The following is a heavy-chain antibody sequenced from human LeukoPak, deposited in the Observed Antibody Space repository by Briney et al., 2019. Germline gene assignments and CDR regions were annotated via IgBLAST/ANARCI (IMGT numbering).Heavy chain of an antibody. CDR1: GVTFSDFP. V-gene: IGHV1-69*13. D-gene: IGHD6-13*01. Sequence: ASVKVSCNISGVTFSDFPVSWVRQAPGQGLEWMGGITPIFGTANYAQKFQGRLTITADESTTTAFMELSSLRSEDTAVHYCAAEPSNWLFDHWGQGTLVTVSS. CDR2: ITPIFGTA. J-gene: IGHJ4*02. CDR3: AAEPSNWLFDH.